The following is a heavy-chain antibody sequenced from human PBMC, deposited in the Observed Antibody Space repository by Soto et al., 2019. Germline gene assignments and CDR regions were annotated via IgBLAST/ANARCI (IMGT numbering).Heavy chain of an antibody. D-gene: IGHD4-17*01. V-gene: IGHV3-48*01. CDR2: ISSSRSTI. CDR1: GFTFSSYS. CDR3: ASPNDYGDYVPFN. Sequence: EVQLVESGGGLVQPGGSLRLSCAASGFTFSSYSMNWVRQAPGKGLEWVSYISSSRSTIYYADSVKGRFTISRDNAKNSLYLQMNSLRAEDTAVYYCASPNDYGDYVPFNWGQGTLVTVSS. J-gene: IGHJ4*02.